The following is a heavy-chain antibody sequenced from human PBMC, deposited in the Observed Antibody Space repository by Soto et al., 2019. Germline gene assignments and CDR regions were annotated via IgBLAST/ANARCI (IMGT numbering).Heavy chain of an antibody. Sequence: QVQLVESGGGVVQPGRSLRLSCAASGFIFSTYGMHWVRQAQGKGLEWLSVISYDGNNKYYADSVKGRFTISRDNSKNTLWLQMDSLRTEDTAVYYCAKDLLLTTITTVGDWGQGTLVTVSS. D-gene: IGHD4-17*01. CDR3: AKDLLLTTITTVGD. V-gene: IGHV3-30*18. CDR1: GFIFSTYG. CDR2: ISYDGNNK. J-gene: IGHJ4*02.